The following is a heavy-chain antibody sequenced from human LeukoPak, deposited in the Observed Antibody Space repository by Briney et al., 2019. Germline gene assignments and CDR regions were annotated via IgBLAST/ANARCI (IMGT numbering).Heavy chain of an antibody. CDR1: GGSISSGSHY. D-gene: IGHD1-20*01. CDR2: IYTSGST. CDR3: TRGITGTNFDY. V-gene: IGHV4-61*02. J-gene: IGHJ4*02. Sequence: SQTLSLTCTVSGGSISSGSHYWSWIRQPAGKGLEWIGRIYTSGSTTYNPSLKSRVTISVDMSKNQVSLRLSAVTAADTAVYYCTRGITGTNFDYWGQGTLVTVSS.